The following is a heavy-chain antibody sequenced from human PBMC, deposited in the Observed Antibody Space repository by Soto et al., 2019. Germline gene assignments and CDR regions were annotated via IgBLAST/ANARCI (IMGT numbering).Heavy chain of an antibody. CDR3: ARVSSPKVVTHRLDY. Sequence: GGSLRLSCAASGFTFSSYGMHWVRQAPGKGLEWVAVIWYDGSNKYYADSVKGRFTISRDNSKNTLYLQMNSLRAEDTAVYYCARVSSPKVVTHRLDYWGQGTLVTVSS. CDR2: IWYDGSNK. D-gene: IGHD2-21*02. J-gene: IGHJ4*02. CDR1: GFTFSSYG. V-gene: IGHV3-33*01.